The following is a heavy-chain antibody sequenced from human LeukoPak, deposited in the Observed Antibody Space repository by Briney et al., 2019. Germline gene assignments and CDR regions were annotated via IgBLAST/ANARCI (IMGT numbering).Heavy chain of an antibody. CDR3: AREPYDILTGYYNPSGMDV. Sequence: SETLSLTCTVSGGSISSGGYYWSWIRQHPGKCLEWIGYIYYSGSTYYNPSLKSRVTISVDTSKNQFSLKLSSVTAADTAVYYCAREPYDILTGYYNPSGMDVWGQGTTVTVSS. J-gene: IGHJ6*02. CDR2: IYYSGST. D-gene: IGHD3-9*01. V-gene: IGHV4-31*03. CDR1: GGSISSGGYY.